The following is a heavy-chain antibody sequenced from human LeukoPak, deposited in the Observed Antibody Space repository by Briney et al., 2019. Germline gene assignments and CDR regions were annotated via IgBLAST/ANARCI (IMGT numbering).Heavy chain of an antibody. V-gene: IGHV1-18*01. CDR1: GYTFSCYG. D-gene: IGHD1-26*01. J-gene: IGHJ4*02. CDR2: ITGNNGNT. CDR3: ARDQRNSGSYRFEY. Sequence: ASVKVSCKTSGYTFSCYGVSWVRQAPGQGLEWMGWITGNNGNTNYAPSLQGRVIMTKDTSTNTVYMELTSLRSDDTAVYYCARDQRNSGSYRFEYCGQGTLVTVSS.